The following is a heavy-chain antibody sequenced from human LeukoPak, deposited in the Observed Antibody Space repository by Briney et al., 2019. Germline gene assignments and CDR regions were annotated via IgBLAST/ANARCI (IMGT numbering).Heavy chain of an antibody. Sequence: SETLSLTCTVSGGSIRSYYWSWIRQPPGKGLEWIGYIYYSGSPSYNPSLKSRVTISADTSKNQFSLKLTSVTAADTAVYYCARVGSRGNAFDIWGQGTMVTVSS. CDR2: IYYSGSP. J-gene: IGHJ3*02. D-gene: IGHD1-26*01. V-gene: IGHV4-59*01. CDR3: ARVGSRGNAFDI. CDR1: GGSIRSYY.